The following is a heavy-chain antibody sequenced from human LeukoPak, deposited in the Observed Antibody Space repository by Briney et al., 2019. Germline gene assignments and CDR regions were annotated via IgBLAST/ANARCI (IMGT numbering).Heavy chain of an antibody. D-gene: IGHD2-2*02. V-gene: IGHV3-21*01. CDR3: AREVTTAISFYYMDV. CDR2: ISSTSSYM. J-gene: IGHJ6*03. Sequence: GGSLRLSCAASGFTFNIYAMSWVRQAPGKGLEWVSSISSTSSYMYYADSLRGRFTISRDNAKNSLYLQINSLRAEDTAVYYCAREVTTAISFYYMDVWGKGTTVTVSS. CDR1: GFTFNIYA.